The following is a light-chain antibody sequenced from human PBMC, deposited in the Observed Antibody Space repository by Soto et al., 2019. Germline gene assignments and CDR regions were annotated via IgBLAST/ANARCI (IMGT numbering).Light chain of an antibody. CDR3: QSYDADILI. CDR1: SGNIVSNY. V-gene: IGLV6-57*01. Sequence: NFMLTQPHSVSGSPGKTVTISCTRSSGNIVSNYVQWYQQRPGSSPTTVIFEDDDRPSGVPDRFSASLDTSTNSASLTISGLKPGDEADYYCQSYDADILIFGGGTKVTVL. CDR2: EDD. J-gene: IGLJ2*01.